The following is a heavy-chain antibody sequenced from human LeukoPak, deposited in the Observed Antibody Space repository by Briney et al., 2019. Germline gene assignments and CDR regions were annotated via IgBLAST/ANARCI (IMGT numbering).Heavy chain of an antibody. V-gene: IGHV4-4*07. CDR1: GGSITGYY. CDR3: ARGTNRTPIGGYNSFVY. CDR2: VSDTGRA. J-gene: IGHJ4*02. D-gene: IGHD3-22*01. Sequence: SETLSLTCTVSGGSITGYYWTWIRQPAGKGLEWIGRVSDTGRAYYNPSLERRVTISLDTSNNRFSLKVTSVTAADTAVYYCARGTNRTPIGGYNSFVYGGQGTLVSVS.